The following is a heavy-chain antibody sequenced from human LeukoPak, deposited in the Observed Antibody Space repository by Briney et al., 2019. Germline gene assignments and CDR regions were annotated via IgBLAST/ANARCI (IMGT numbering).Heavy chain of an antibody. CDR2: INHSGST. D-gene: IGHD2-2*01. J-gene: IGHJ5*02. CDR1: GGSFSGYY. V-gene: IGHV4-34*01. Sequence: PSETLSLTCAVYGGSFSGYYWSWIRQPPGKGLEWIGEINHSGSTNYNPSLKSRATISVDTSKNQFSLKLSSVTAADTAVYYCARGYCSSTSCKGNWFDPWGQGTLVTVSS. CDR3: ARGYCSSTSCKGNWFDP.